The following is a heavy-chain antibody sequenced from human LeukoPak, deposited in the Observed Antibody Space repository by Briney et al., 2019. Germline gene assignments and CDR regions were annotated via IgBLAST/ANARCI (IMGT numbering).Heavy chain of an antibody. D-gene: IGHD1-26*01. Sequence: GGSLRLSCAASGFTFSSYGMHWVRQAPGKGLEWVAFIRYDGSNKYYADSVKGRFTISRDNSKNTLYLQMNSLRAEDTAVYYCAKDTITYSGGYCYFDYWGQGTLVTVSS. V-gene: IGHV3-30*02. CDR1: GFTFSSYG. CDR2: IRYDGSNK. CDR3: AKDTITYSGGYCYFDY. J-gene: IGHJ4*02.